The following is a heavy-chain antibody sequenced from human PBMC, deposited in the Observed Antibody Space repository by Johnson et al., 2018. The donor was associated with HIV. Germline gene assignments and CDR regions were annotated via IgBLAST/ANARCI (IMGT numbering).Heavy chain of an antibody. J-gene: IGHJ3*02. D-gene: IGHD3-22*01. V-gene: IGHV3-20*04. Sequence: MMLVESGGSVIRPGGSLRLSCVGTGFTFENYGMSWVRQAPGKGLQWVSGINWNGDTTTYADSVKGRFTVSRDNAKRSLYLQLSNLRAEDTAVYYCARDQDSSGYYYDAFDMWGQGTTVTVSS. CDR1: GFTFENYG. CDR3: ARDQDSSGYYYDAFDM. CDR2: INWNGDTT.